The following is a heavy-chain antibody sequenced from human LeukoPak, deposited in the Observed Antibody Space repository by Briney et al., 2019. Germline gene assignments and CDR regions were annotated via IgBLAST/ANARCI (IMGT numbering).Heavy chain of an antibody. D-gene: IGHD6-6*01. Sequence: GRSLRLSCAASGFTFDDYAMHWVRQAPGKGLEWVSGISWNSGSIGYADSVKGRFTISRDNAKNSLYLQMNSLRAEYTALYYCAKDSGSSSGWDYYYMDVWGKGTTVTVSS. CDR2: ISWNSGSI. V-gene: IGHV3-9*01. CDR1: GFTFDDYA. CDR3: AKDSGSSSGWDYYYMDV. J-gene: IGHJ6*03.